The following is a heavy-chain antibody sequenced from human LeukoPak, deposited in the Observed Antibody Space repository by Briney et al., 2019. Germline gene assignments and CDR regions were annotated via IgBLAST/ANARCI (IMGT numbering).Heavy chain of an antibody. J-gene: IGHJ4*02. CDR2: INPSGGST. Sequence: WASVKVSCKASGYTFTSYYMHWVRQAPGQGLEWMGIINPSGGSTSYAQKFQGRVTMTRDTSTSTAYMELSSLRSEDTAVYYCARAYGDYGIFDYWGQGTLVTVSS. V-gene: IGHV1-46*01. D-gene: IGHD4-17*01. CDR1: GYTFTSYY. CDR3: ARAYGDYGIFDY.